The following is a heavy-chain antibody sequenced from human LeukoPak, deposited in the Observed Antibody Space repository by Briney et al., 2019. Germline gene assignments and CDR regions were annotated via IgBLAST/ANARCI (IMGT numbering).Heavy chain of an antibody. D-gene: IGHD2-15*01. Sequence: PGGSLRLSCAASGFTFSSYSMNWVRQAPGKGLEWVSYISSSSSTIYYADSVKGRFTISRDNAKNSLYLQMNSLRAEDTAVYYCARIGYCSGGSCYPTFLIDYWGQGTLVTVSS. V-gene: IGHV3-48*04. J-gene: IGHJ4*02. CDR1: GFTFSSYS. CDR2: ISSSSSTI. CDR3: ARIGYCSGGSCYPTFLIDY.